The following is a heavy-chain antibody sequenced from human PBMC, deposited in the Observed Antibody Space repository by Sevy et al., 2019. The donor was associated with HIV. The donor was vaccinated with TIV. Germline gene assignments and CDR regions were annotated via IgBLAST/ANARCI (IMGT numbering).Heavy chain of an antibody. V-gene: IGHV1-46*01. CDR2: INPSSGGT. CDR3: ARGSEGVGWMIDY. D-gene: IGHD6-19*01. J-gene: IGHJ4*02. Sequence: ASVKVSCKASGYTFTSYYIYWVRQAPGQGLEWMGLINPSSGGTIYAQRFQDRVTMTRDMSTSTVSMEVTSLRSGDTAVFYCARGSEGVGWMIDYWGQGTLVTVSS. CDR1: GYTFTSYY.